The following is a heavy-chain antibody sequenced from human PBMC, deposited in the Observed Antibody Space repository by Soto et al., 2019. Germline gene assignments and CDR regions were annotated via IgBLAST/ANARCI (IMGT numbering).Heavy chain of an antibody. V-gene: IGHV1-46*03. D-gene: IGHD5-12*01. CDR3: VRERWLRPGGGGTEPLDI. CDR1: GYSFTSQY. CDR2: INPNGGST. Sequence: QVQLVQSGAEVKKPGASVKISCEASGYSFTSQYVHWVRQAPGQGLEWMGIINPNGGSTTYAQKFQGRVTMTRETSTSTVYMGRSSLTSGDTAVYYFVRERWLRPGGGGTEPLDIWGQGTMVTVAS. J-gene: IGHJ3*02.